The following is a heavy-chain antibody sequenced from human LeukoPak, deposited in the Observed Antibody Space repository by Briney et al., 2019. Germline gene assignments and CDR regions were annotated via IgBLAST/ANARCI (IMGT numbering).Heavy chain of an antibody. CDR2: IWYDGSNK. CDR3: AKGRQYPWYYYMDV. CDR1: GFTFSSYG. D-gene: IGHD4-11*01. Sequence: RRSLRLSCAASGFTFSSYGMHWVRQAPGKWLEWVAVIWYDGSNKYYADSVKGRFTISRDNSKNTLYLQMNSLRAEDTAVYYCAKGRQYPWYYYMDVWGKGTTVTVSS. J-gene: IGHJ6*03. V-gene: IGHV3-33*06.